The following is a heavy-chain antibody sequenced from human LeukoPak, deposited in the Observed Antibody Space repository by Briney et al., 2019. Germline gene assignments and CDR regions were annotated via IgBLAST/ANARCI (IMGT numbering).Heavy chain of an antibody. V-gene: IGHV3-7*03. CDR2: IKQDGSEK. CDR3: AKDKQSQGLLWFGEYDY. CDR1: GFTFSSYW. Sequence: GGSLRLSCAASGFTFSSYWMSWVRQAPGKGLEWVANIKQDGSEKDYVDSVKGRFTISRDNSKNTLYLQMNSLRAEDTAVYYCAKDKQSQGLLWFGEYDYWGQGTLVTVSS. D-gene: IGHD3-10*01. J-gene: IGHJ4*02.